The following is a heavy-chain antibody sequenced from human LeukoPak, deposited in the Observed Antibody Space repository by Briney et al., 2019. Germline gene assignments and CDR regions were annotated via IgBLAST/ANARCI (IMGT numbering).Heavy chain of an antibody. J-gene: IGHJ4*02. V-gene: IGHV3-7*03. D-gene: IGHD3-9*01. Sequence: GGSLRLSCVASGFSFSSYTMSWVRQAPGKGLEWVAKMKEDGSDIHYVDSVKGRFTICRDNAKNTLYLQMNSLRAEDTAVYYCAKGNRYYDILTGYSPPFDYWGQGTLVTVSS. CDR1: GFSFSSYT. CDR2: MKEDGSDI. CDR3: AKGNRYYDILTGYSPPFDY.